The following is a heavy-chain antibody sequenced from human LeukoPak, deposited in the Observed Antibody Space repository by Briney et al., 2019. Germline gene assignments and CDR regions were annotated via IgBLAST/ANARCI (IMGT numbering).Heavy chain of an antibody. CDR2: IIPMINTP. CDR1: GGTFRSYA. J-gene: IGHJ5*02. D-gene: IGHD6-13*01. CDR3: ARDGIAAAGTDDWFDP. Sequence: ASVKVSCKASGGTFRSYAITWVRQAPGKGLEWMGGIIPMINTPKYAQKFQGRVTMTRDTSTSTVYMELSSLRSEDTAVYYCARDGIAAAGTDDWFDPWGQGTLVTVSS. V-gene: IGHV1-69*05.